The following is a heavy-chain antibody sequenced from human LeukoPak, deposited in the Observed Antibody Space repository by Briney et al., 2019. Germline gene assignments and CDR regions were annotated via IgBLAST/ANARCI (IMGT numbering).Heavy chain of an antibody. D-gene: IGHD6-19*01. J-gene: IGHJ6*03. Sequence: GGSLRLSCAASGFTFSSYSMNWVRQAPGKGLEWVSSISSSSSYIYYADSVKGRFTISRDNAKNSLYLQMNSLRAEDTAVYYCARAPYSSGWYLPWGYMDVWGKGTTVTISS. CDR3: ARAPYSSGWYLPWGYMDV. CDR1: GFTFSSYS. V-gene: IGHV3-21*01. CDR2: ISSSSSYI.